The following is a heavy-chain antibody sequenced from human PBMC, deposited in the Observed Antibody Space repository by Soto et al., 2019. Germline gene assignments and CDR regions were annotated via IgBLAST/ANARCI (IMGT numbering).Heavy chain of an antibody. D-gene: IGHD3-3*01. J-gene: IGHJ4*02. V-gene: IGHV3-48*01. CDR3: ARDALITIFGVVTV. Sequence: GGSLRLSCAASGFTFSSYSMNWVRQAPGKGLEWVSYISSSSSTIYYADSVKGRFTISRDNAKNSLYLQMNSLRAEDTAVYYCARDALITIFGVVTVWGQGTLVTVSS. CDR2: ISSSSSTI. CDR1: GFTFSSYS.